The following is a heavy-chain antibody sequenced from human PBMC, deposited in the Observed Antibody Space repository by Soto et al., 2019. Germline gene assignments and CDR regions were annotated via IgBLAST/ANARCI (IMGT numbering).Heavy chain of an antibody. CDR2: IYYSGST. CDR3: ARGIEGWYQGRYYYGMDV. V-gene: IGHV4-61*01. CDR1: GGSVSSGSYY. D-gene: IGHD6-19*01. J-gene: IGHJ6*02. Sequence: QVQLQESGPGLVKPSETLSLTCTVSGGSVSSGSYYWSWIRQPPGKGLEWIGYIYYSGSTNYNPHLKSQVTISVDTSKNQFSLKLSSVTAADTAVYYCARGIEGWYQGRYYYGMDVWGQGTTVTVSS.